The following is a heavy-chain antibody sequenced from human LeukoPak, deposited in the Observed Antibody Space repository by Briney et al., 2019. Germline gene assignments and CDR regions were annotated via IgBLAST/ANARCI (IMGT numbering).Heavy chain of an antibody. CDR1: GYTFTDYY. D-gene: IGHD6-19*01. Sequence: ASVKVSCKASGYTFTDYYVHWVRQAPGLGLEWMGIINPLRGITIYAQKFQGRVTMTSDTSTNTVYMELSSLISEDTAVYYCTRTIGYRPVAGLKEKWFDPWGQGTLATVSS. CDR3: TRTIGYRPVAGLKEKWFDP. J-gene: IGHJ5*02. V-gene: IGHV1-46*01. CDR2: INPLRGIT.